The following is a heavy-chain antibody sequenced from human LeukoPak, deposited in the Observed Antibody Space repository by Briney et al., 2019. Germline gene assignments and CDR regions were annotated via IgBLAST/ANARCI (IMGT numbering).Heavy chain of an antibody. CDR1: GYSFSNYW. CDR2: ISPDDSQI. D-gene: IGHD3-16*01. CDR3: ARHGTNAYSTVDY. Sequence: GESLKISCKGSGYSFSNYWIAWVRQMPGKGLEWMGIISPDDSQIRYSPSFQGQVTISADKSISTAYLLWSSLKSSDTAMYYCARHGTNAYSTVDYCGHGTLVTVSS. J-gene: IGHJ4*01. V-gene: IGHV5-51*01.